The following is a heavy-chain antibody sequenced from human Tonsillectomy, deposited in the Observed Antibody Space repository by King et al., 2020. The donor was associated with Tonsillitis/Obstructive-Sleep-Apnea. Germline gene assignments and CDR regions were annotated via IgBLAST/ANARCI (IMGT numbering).Heavy chain of an antibody. J-gene: IGHJ3*02. CDR3: ARDRWSGHSFDI. CDR2: INPENGVT. D-gene: IGHD3-3*01. Sequence: VQLVESGAEVKKPGASVKVSCKASGYTFIDHYMSWVRQAPGQGLEWMGWINPENGVTKYAQKFQGWVTMTRDTSTSTAYMELTRLKSNDTAVYYCARDRWSGHSFDIWGQGTIVSVSS. CDR1: GYTFIDHY. V-gene: IGHV1-2*04.